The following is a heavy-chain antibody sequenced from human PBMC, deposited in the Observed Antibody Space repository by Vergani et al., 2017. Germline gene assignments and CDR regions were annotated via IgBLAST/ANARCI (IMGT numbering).Heavy chain of an antibody. J-gene: IGHJ6*03. CDR1: GYTFTSYY. CDR3: AREHHRYSPYMYV. V-gene: IGHV1-46*01. D-gene: IGHD1-26*01. Sequence: QVQLVQSGAEVKKPGASVKVSCKASGYTFTSYYMHWVRQAPGQGLAWMGIINPSGGSTSYAQKVQGRVTMTTDTSTSTAYMELRSLRSDDTAVYYCAREHHRYSPYMYVWGKGTTVTVSS. CDR2: INPSGGST.